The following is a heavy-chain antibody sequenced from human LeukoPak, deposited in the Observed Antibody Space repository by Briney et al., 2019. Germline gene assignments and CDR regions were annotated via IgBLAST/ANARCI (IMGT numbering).Heavy chain of an antibody. D-gene: IGHD3-10*01. J-gene: IGHJ4*02. CDR1: GYTFTSYA. V-gene: IGHV1-3*01. CDR3: ARGMDGSGGGDY. CDR2: INAGNGNT. Sequence: GASVKVSCKASGYTFTSYAMHWVRRAPGQRLEWMGWINAGNGNTKYSQKFQGRVTITRDTSASTAYMELSSLRSEDTAVYYCARGMDGSGGGDYWGQGTLVTVSS.